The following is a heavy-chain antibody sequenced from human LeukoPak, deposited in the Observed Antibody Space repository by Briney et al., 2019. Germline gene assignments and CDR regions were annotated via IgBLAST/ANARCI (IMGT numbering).Heavy chain of an antibody. CDR2: ISSSSSTI. CDR3: ARDGSYDCSSTSCYEYYFDY. CDR1: GFTFSSYS. J-gene: IGHJ4*02. D-gene: IGHD2-2*01. Sequence: GGSLRLSCAASGFTFSSYSMNWVRQAPGKGLEWVSYISSSSSTIYYADSVKGRFTISRDNAKNSLYLQMNSLRAEDTAVYYCARDGSYDCSSTSCYEYYFDYWGQGTLVTVSS. V-gene: IGHV3-48*04.